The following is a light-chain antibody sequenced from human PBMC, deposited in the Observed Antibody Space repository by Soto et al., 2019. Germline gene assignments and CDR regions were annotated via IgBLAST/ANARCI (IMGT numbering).Light chain of an antibody. CDR3: QQLNNYPRT. CDR2: TAS. J-gene: IGKJ1*01. CDR1: QGISSY. V-gene: IGKV1-9*01. Sequence: DIQLTQSPSFLSASVGDRVTITCRASQGISSYLAWYQQKPGKAPKLLISTASTLQSGVPSRFSGSGSGTEVTLKISCLQPEDFATYYCQQLNNYPRTFGQGTKVEIK.